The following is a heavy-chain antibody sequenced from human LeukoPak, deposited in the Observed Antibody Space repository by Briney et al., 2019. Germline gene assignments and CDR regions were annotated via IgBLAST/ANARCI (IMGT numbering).Heavy chain of an antibody. CDR1: GFTFSNYA. CDR3: AKGAFERFGEPSDY. CDR2: ISGGGGYT. V-gene: IGHV3-23*01. Sequence: GGSLRLSCAASGFTFSNYAMSWVRQAPGKGLEWVSCISGGGGYTYYADSVKGRFSISRDNSKNTLYLQMNSLGAEDTAVYYCAKGAFERFGEPSDYWGQGTLVTVSS. J-gene: IGHJ4*02. D-gene: IGHD3-10*01.